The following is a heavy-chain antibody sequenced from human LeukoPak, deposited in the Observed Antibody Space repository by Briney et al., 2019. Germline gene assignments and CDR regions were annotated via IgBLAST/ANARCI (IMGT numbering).Heavy chain of an antibody. CDR1: GGTFSSYA. J-gene: IGHJ6*03. CDR2: IIPIFGTA. V-gene: IGHV1-69*05. Sequence: SVKVSCKASGGTFSSYAISWVRQAPGQGLEWMGGIIPIFGTANYAQKFQGRVTITTGESTSTAYMELSSLRSEDTAVYYCARASVVPAASYYYYMDVWGKGTTVTVSS. D-gene: IGHD2-2*01. CDR3: ARASVVPAASYYYYMDV.